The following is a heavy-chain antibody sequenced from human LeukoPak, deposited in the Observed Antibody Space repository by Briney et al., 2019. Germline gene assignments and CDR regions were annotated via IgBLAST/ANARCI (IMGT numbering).Heavy chain of an antibody. CDR3: ARVEDTANSLIY. J-gene: IGHJ4*02. CDR1: GGTFSSYA. V-gene: IGHV1-69*13. Sequence: GASVKVSCKASGGTFSSYAISWVRQAPGQGLEWMGGIIPIFGTANYAQKFQGRVTITADESTSTAYMELSSLRSEDTAVYYCARVEDTANSLIYWGQGTLVTVSS. D-gene: IGHD5-18*01. CDR2: IIPIFGTA.